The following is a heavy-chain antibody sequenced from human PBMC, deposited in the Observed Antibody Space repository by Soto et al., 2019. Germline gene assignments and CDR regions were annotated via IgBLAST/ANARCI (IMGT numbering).Heavy chain of an antibody. Sequence: DVQLVGSGGGLVQPGGSLRLSCVASGFPFSSYAMHWVRQAPGQGLEWISYINGASSTTFYADSVKGRFAVSRDNAKNSLNLQRSSLRHEDTAFYYCARDLSHWGQGVRVTVSS. J-gene: IGHJ4*02. CDR3: ARDLSH. CDR1: GFPFSSYA. V-gene: IGHV3-48*02. CDR2: INGASSTT.